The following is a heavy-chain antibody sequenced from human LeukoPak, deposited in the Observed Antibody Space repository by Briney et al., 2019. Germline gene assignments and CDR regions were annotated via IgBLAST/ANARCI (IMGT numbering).Heavy chain of an antibody. V-gene: IGHV3-48*02. D-gene: IGHD3-3*01. Sequence: GGSLRLSCAASGFTFSNYRMNWVRQAPGKGLEWVSFISRSSSTIYYADSVKGRFTISRDNAKNSLYLQMNSLRDEDTAVYYCGGDEDDFGYYYMDVWGKGTTVTVSS. CDR3: GGDEDDFGYYYMDV. CDR2: ISRSSSTI. CDR1: GFTFSNYR. J-gene: IGHJ6*03.